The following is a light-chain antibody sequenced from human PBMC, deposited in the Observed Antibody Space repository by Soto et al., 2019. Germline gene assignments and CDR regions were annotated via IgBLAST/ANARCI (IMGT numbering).Light chain of an antibody. CDR1: QSISSW. V-gene: IGKV1-5*03. Sequence: NQMTQSPSTLSASVGDRVTINCRASQSISSWLAWYQQKPGKAPNLLIYKASTLESGVPSRFSGSGSGTEFTFTISILQPDDFATYYCQAYNTFPISFGGGTKVELK. CDR2: KAS. J-gene: IGKJ4*01. CDR3: QAYNTFPIS.